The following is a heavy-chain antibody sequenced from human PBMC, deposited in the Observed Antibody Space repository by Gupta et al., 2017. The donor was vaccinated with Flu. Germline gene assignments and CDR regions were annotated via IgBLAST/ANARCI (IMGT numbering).Heavy chain of an antibody. V-gene: IGHV1-8*01. CDR2: MKPNSGNT. Sequence: QVQLVQSGAEVKKPGASVKVSCKASGYTFTSYDIHWVRQATGQGLEWMGWMKPNSGNTGYAQKFQGRVTMTRNTSISTAYMELSSLRSEDTAVYYCARRAVSGGRIYYYYMDVWGKGTTVTVSS. J-gene: IGHJ6*03. D-gene: IGHD2-15*01. CDR1: GYTFTSYD. CDR3: ARRAVSGGRIYYYYMDV.